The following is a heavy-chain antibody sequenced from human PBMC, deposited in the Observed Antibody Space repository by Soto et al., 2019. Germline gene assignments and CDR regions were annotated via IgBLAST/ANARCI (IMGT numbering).Heavy chain of an antibody. CDR2: IYYSGST. D-gene: IGHD3-16*01. Sequence: SETLSLTCAVSGDSVSNTHYWGWIRQPPGKGLEYIGYIYYSGSTNYNPSLKSRVTISVDMSREQFSLKLTSVTAADTAVYYCARGHNLGGSTFDIWGQGTSVTVSS. J-gene: IGHJ3*02. CDR1: GDSVSNTHY. CDR3: ARGHNLGGSTFDI. V-gene: IGHV4-61*01.